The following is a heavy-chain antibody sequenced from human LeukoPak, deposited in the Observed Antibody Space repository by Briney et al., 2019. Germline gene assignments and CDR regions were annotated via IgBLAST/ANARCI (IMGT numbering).Heavy chain of an antibody. J-gene: IGHJ6*03. CDR2: INPNSGDA. D-gene: IGHD2-21*01. CDR1: GYTFTGYY. V-gene: IGHV1-2*02. Sequence: ASVKVSCKASGYTFTGYYIHWVRQAPGQGLEWMGWINPNSGDANYSQKFQGRVTMTRDTSISTAYMELRRLRSDDTAVYYCARAFPYYMDVWGIGTTVTVSS. CDR3: ARAFPYYMDV.